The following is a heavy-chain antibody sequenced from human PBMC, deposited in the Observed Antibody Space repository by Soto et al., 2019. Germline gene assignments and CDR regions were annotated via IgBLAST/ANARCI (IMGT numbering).Heavy chain of an antibody. D-gene: IGHD6-19*01. CDR1: GGSVSSGSYY. J-gene: IGHJ5*02. V-gene: IGHV4-61*01. CDR2: IYYSGST. CDR3: ARGLPGIAVAGTGGNWFDP. Sequence: SETLSLTCTVSGGSVSSGSYYWSWIRQPPGKGLEWIGYIYYSGSTNYNPSLKSRVTISVDTSKNQFSLKLSSVTAADTAVYYCARGLPGIAVAGTGGNWFDPWGQGTLVTVSS.